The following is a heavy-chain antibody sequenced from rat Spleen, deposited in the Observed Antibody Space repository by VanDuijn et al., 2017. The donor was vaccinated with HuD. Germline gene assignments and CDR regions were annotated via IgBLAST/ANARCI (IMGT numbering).Heavy chain of an antibody. J-gene: IGHJ2*01. CDR3: ATANNGGFSELYYFDY. CDR1: GFTFSDFN. D-gene: IGHD1-11*01. Sequence: EVQLVESGGGLVQPGRSLKLSCAASGFTFSDFNMAWVRQVPKKGLEWVATILYDGGSSKYRDSMRGRFTISRDNAKSTLYLQMDDVGSEDTATYYCATANNGGFSELYYFDYWGQGVMVTVSS. V-gene: IGHV5-7*01. CDR2: ILYDGGSS.